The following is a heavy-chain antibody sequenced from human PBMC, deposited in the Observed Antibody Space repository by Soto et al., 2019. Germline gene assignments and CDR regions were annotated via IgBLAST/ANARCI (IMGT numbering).Heavy chain of an antibody. V-gene: IGHV4-4*07. Sequence: SETLSLTCTVSVASISGFYWSWIRKSAGKGLEWIGRIYATGTTDYNPSLKSRVMMSVDTSKKQFSLKLRSVTAADTAVYYCVRDGTKTLRDWFDPWGQGISVTVSS. CDR1: VASISGFY. D-gene: IGHD1-1*01. CDR3: VRDGTKTLRDWFDP. J-gene: IGHJ5*02. CDR2: IYATGTT.